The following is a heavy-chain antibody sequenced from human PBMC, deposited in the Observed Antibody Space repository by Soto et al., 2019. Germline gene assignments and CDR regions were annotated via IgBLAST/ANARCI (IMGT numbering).Heavy chain of an antibody. CDR2: ISAYNGNT. CDR1: GYTFTSYG. CDR3: ARDPGIAAAGTLTYDYYGMDV. D-gene: IGHD6-13*01. V-gene: IGHV1-18*04. Sequence: WASVKVSCKASGYTFTSYGISWVRQAPGQGLEWMGWISAYNGNTNYAQKLQGRVTMTTDTSTSTAYMELRSLRSDDTAVYYCARDPGIAAAGTLTYDYYGMDVWGQGTTVTVSS. J-gene: IGHJ6*02.